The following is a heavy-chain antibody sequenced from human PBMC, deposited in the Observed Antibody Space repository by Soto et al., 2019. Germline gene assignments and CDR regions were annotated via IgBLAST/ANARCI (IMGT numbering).Heavy chain of an antibody. V-gene: IGHV4-34*01. CDR2: INHSGST. CDR1: GGSFSGYY. J-gene: IGHJ4*02. CDR3: VGYSSSSGLFDY. D-gene: IGHD6-6*01. Sequence: SETLSLTCAVYGGSFSGYYWSWIRQPPGKGLEWIGEINHSGSTNYNPSLKSRVTISVDTSKNQFSLKLSSVTAADTAAYYCVGYSSSSGLFDYWGQRTPVTVSS.